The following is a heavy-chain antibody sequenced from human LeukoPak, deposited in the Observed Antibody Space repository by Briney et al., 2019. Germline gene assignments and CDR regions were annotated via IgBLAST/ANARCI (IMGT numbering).Heavy chain of an antibody. J-gene: IGHJ6*03. CDR3: ASSRGFYYYYYMDV. V-gene: IGHV4-39*01. Sequence: SETLSLTCTVSGGSISSSSYYWGWIRQPPGKGLEWIGSIYYSGSTYYNPSLKSRVTISVDTSKNQFSLKLSSVTAADTAVYYCASSRGFYYYYYMDVWGKGTTVTVSS. D-gene: IGHD3-16*01. CDR1: GGSISSSSYY. CDR2: IYYSGST.